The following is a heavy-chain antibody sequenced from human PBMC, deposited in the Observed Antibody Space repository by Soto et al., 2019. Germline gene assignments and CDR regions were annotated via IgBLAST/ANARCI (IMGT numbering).Heavy chain of an antibody. CDR3: ARDRVAAAGPGRYYYYGMDV. Sequence: PSQPLSPTFSISGDSVSSNSAAWNWIRQSPSIGLEWLGRTYYSSKCENYXALSVKGXITINPDTSKNQFSLQLNSVTPEDTAVYYGARDRVAAAGPGRYYYYGMDVWGQGTTVTVSS. CDR2: TYYSSKCEN. CDR1: GDSVSSNSAA. J-gene: IGHJ6*02. D-gene: IGHD6-13*01. V-gene: IGHV6-1*01.